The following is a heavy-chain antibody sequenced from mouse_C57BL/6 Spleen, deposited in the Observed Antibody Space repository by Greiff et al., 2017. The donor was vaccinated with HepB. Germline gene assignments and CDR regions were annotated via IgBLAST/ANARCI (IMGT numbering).Heavy chain of an antibody. Sequence: VQLQQPGAELVKPGASVKVSCKASGYTFTSYWMHWVKQRPGQGLEWIGRIHPSDSDTNYNQKFKGKATLTVAKSSSTAYMQLSSLTSEDSAVYYCVRDYYYGSSYVGYYAMDYWGQGTSVTVSS. CDR3: VRDYYYGSSYVGYYAMDY. D-gene: IGHD1-1*01. CDR1: GYTFTSYW. CDR2: IHPSDSDT. J-gene: IGHJ4*01. V-gene: IGHV1-74*01.